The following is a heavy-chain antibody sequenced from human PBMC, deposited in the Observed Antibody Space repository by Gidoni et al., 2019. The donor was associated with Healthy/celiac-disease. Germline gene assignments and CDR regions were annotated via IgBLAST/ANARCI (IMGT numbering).Heavy chain of an antibody. CDR3: ARGLPITIGGVAREGDY. D-gene: IGHD3-3*01. CDR2: INPSGGST. J-gene: IGHJ4*02. Sequence: QVQLVQSGAAVKKPGASVKVSCKASGYTFTSYYMHWVRQAPGQGLEWMGIINPSGGSTSYAQKFQGRVTMTRETSTSTVYMELSSLRSEDTAVYYCARGLPITIGGVAREGDYWGQGTLVTVSS. CDR1: GYTFTSYY. V-gene: IGHV1-46*01.